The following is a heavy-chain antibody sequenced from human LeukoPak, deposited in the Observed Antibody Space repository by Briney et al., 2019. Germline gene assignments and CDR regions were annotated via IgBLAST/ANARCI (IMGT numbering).Heavy chain of an antibody. CDR1: GYSISTGYY. Sequence: SETLSLTCTVSGYSISTGYYWDWIRQPPGKGLEWIGTFYHGGSTYYNPSLKSRVTISVDTSKNQFSLKLSSVTAADTAVYYCAKETASYGQYFDYWGQGTLVTVSS. J-gene: IGHJ4*02. CDR3: AKETASYGQYFDY. V-gene: IGHV4-38-2*02. CDR2: FYHGGST. D-gene: IGHD5-18*01.